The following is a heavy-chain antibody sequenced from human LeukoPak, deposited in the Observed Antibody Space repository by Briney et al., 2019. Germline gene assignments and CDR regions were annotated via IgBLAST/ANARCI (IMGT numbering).Heavy chain of an antibody. Sequence: ASVKVSCKASGYTFTSYYMHWVRQAPGQGLEWMGGIIPIFGTANYAQKFQGRVTITADESTSTAYKELSSLRSEDTAVYYCARDHYDSSGYRSDYWGQGTLVTVSS. V-gene: IGHV1-69*13. CDR2: IIPIFGTA. J-gene: IGHJ4*02. D-gene: IGHD3-22*01. CDR1: GYTFTSYY. CDR3: ARDHYDSSGYRSDY.